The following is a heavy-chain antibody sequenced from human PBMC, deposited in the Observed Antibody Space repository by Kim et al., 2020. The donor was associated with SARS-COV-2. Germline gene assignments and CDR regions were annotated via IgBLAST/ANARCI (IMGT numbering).Heavy chain of an antibody. CDR1: GGSIRSSSW. D-gene: IGHD2-8*02. V-gene: IGHV4-4*02. J-gene: IGHJ6*02. CDR2: IRHGGTT. Sequence: SETLSLTCGVSGGSIRSSSWWSWVRQPPGKGLEWIGEIRHGGTTNNNPSLKGRVTISVDKSKDQFSLKLSPVTAADTAVYYCTHRPYRSSGGGMDVWGQGTTVTISS. CDR3: THRPYRSSGGGMDV.